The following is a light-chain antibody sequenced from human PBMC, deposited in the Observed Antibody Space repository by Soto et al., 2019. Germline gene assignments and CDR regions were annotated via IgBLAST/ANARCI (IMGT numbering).Light chain of an antibody. CDR3: QKCNIAPFT. J-gene: IGKJ3*01. CDR2: AAS. V-gene: IGKV1-27*01. CDR1: QGISSW. Sequence: TQSPATLSLSPGERATLSCRASQGISSWLAWYQQKPGKVPKVLIHAASTLQSGVPSRFSGSGSGTDFTLTISGLQPDDVATYYCQKCNIAPFTFGPGTKVDIK.